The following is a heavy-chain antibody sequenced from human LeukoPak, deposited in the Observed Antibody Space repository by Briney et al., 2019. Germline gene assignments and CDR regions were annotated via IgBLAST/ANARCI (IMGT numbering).Heavy chain of an antibody. CDR1: GFTFSSYW. V-gene: IGHV3-48*04. CDR3: AELGITMIGGV. CDR2: ISSSGSTI. Sequence: GGSLRLSCAASGFTFSSYWMSWVRQAPGKGLEWVSYISSSGSTIYYADSVKGRFTISRGNAKNSLYLQMNSLRAEDTAVYYCAELGITMIGGVWGKGTTVTISS. J-gene: IGHJ6*04. D-gene: IGHD3-10*02.